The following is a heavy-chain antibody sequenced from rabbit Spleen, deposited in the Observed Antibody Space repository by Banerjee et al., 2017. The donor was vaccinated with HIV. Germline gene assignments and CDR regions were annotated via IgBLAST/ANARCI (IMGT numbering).Heavy chain of an antibody. Sequence: QSLEESGGGLVKPGASLTLTCKASKFSFNSDYDMCWVRQAPGKGLEWIACVYAGSSGSTYSATWAKGRFTVSKTSSTTVTLQMTSLTAADTATYFCARDTGTSFSTYGMDLWGPGTLVTVS. J-gene: IGHJ6*01. CDR3: ARDTGTSFSTYGMDL. D-gene: IGHD8-1*01. CDR1: KFSFNSDYD. CDR2: VYAGSSGST. V-gene: IGHV1S40*01.